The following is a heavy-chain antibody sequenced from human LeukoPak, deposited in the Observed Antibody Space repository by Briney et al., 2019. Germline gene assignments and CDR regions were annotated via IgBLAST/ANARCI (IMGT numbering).Heavy chain of an antibody. D-gene: IGHD7-27*01. Sequence: SGGSLRLGCAASGFTSRNFAMSWVRHAPGKGLEWLSSIGAAGTYYADSVKGRFTISRDDSKNTVYLQLNSLRVDDTALYYCANNWGPLHIGGHGTMVTVSS. CDR3: ANNWGPLHI. J-gene: IGHJ3*01. V-gene: IGHV3-23*01. CDR1: GFTSRNFA. CDR2: IGAAGT.